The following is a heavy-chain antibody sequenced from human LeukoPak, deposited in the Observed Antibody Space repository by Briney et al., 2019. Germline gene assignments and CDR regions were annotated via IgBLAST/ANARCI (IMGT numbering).Heavy chain of an antibody. J-gene: IGHJ4*02. Sequence: GGSLRLSCAASGFTFSRYWMHWVRQTPGKGLVWVSRINGDGSSTRYADSVKGRFTISRDNAKNTLDLQMSSLRAEDTAVYYCARVDCSGGSCYFDYWGQGTLVTVSP. CDR3: ARVDCSGGSCYFDY. CDR1: GFTFSRYW. D-gene: IGHD2-15*01. CDR2: INGDGSST. V-gene: IGHV3-74*01.